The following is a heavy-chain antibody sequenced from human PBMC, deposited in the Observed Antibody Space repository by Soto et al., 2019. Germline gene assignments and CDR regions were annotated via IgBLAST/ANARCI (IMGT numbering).Heavy chain of an antibody. Sequence: GSMILSCSASYFTFSIYAMGWVSEAAGEGLEYVSSISSNGGSTDYAHSVKPRFTISRDNSKNTVYLQMSSLRGDDTAVYYCVNGAYYYDSSGYYPFDYWRKGTPVTVSS. CDR1: YFTFSIYA. CDR2: ISSNGGST. D-gene: IGHD3-22*01. CDR3: VNGAYYYDSSGYYPFDY. V-gene: IGHV3-64D*06. J-gene: IGHJ4*02.